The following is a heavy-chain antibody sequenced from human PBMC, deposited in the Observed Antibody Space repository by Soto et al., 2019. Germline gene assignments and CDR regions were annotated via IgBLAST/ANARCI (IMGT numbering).Heavy chain of an antibody. CDR3: EREKWELRGYYFHY. Sequence: PSETLSLTCTVSGGSISSYYWSWIRQPPGKGLEWIGYIYYSRSTNYNPSLNSRVTISVDTSKNQFSLKLSSVTAADTAVYYCEREKWELRGYYFHYWSQ. CDR1: GGSISSYY. J-gene: IGHJ4*02. V-gene: IGHV4-59*01. D-gene: IGHD1-26*01. CDR2: IYYSRST.